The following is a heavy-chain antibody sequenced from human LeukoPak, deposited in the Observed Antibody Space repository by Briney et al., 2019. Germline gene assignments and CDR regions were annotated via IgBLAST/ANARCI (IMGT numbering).Heavy chain of an antibody. Sequence: ASVKVSCKASGYTFTGYYMHWVRQAPGQGLEWMGWINPNSGGTNYAQKFQGRVTMTRDTSISTAYMELSRLRSDDTAVYYCARFYDFWSGYLKYYFDYWGQGTLVTVSS. J-gene: IGHJ4*02. D-gene: IGHD3-3*01. CDR1: GYTFTGYY. V-gene: IGHV1-2*02. CDR3: ARFYDFWSGYLKYYFDY. CDR2: INPNSGGT.